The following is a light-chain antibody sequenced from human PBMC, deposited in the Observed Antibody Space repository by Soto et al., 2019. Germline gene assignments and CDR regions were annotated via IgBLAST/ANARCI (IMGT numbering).Light chain of an antibody. J-gene: IGKJ2*01. Sequence: DIQMTQSPSSLPASVGDRVTITCRASQSITNYLSWYQQRPGKAPKLLIHAASNLQSGVPSRFSGSGSETDFSLTISSLQPEDFATYYCQQSYSAPRTFGQGTKVDI. V-gene: IGKV1-39*01. CDR3: QQSYSAPRT. CDR1: QSITNY. CDR2: AAS.